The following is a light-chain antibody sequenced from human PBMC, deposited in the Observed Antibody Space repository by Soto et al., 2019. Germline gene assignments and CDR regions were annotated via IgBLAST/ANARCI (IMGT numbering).Light chain of an antibody. CDR2: GAS. Sequence: DIQMTQSPSSLSASVGDRVTITCQASQDISNYLNWYQQKPGRAPNLLMYGASSLQSGVPSRFTGSGSGTEFTLTITSLQPGDFATYYCQQTYTTPLTFGGGTKVDIK. CDR3: QQTYTTPLT. J-gene: IGKJ4*01. V-gene: IGKV1-39*01. CDR1: QDISNY.